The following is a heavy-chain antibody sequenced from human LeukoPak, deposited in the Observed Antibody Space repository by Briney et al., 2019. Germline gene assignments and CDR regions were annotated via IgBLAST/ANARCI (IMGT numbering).Heavy chain of an antibody. CDR3: ARSGSSGWYDYFDY. Sequence: PGGSLRLSCAASGFTFSNYAMSWVRQTPGKGLEWVSATVGSGPDTYHADSVKGRFTVSRDNSRNTLYLQMNSLRAEDTALYYCARSGSSGWYDYFDYWGQGTLVTVSS. CDR1: GFTFSNYA. V-gene: IGHV3-23*01. D-gene: IGHD6-19*01. CDR2: TVGSGPDT. J-gene: IGHJ4*02.